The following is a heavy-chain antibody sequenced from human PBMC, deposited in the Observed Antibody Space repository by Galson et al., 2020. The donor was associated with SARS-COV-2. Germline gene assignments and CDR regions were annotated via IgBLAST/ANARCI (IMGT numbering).Heavy chain of an antibody. Sequence: FSSYSMNWVRQAPGKGLEWVSSISSSSSYIYYADSVKGRFTISRDNAKNSLYLQMNSLRAEDTAVYYCARAQGSGWFRGDIWGQGTMVTVSS. J-gene: IGHJ3*02. CDR2: ISSSSSYI. V-gene: IGHV3-21*01. D-gene: IGHD6-19*01. CDR1: FSSYS. CDR3: ARAQGSGWFRGDI.